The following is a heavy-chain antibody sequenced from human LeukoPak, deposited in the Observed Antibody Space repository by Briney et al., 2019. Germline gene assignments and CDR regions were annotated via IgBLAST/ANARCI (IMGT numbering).Heavy chain of an antibody. CDR2: ISGSGGST. CDR1: GFTFSSYA. J-gene: IGHJ4*02. V-gene: IGHV3-23*01. Sequence: GRSLRLSCAASGFTFSSYAMSWVRQAPGKGLEWVSAISGSGGSTYYADSVKGRFTIPRDNSKNTLYLQMNSLRAEDTAVYYCAKDYYARMGYFDYWGQGTLVTVSS. CDR3: AKDYYARMGYFDY. D-gene: IGHD3-10*01.